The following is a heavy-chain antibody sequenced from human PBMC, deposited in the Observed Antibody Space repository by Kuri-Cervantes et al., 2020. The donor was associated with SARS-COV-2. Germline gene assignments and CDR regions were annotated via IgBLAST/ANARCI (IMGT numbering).Heavy chain of an antibody. CDR2: IWYDGSNK. Sequence: GESLKISCAASGFTFSSYGMHWVRQAPGKGLEWVAVIWYDGSNKYYAGSVKGRFTISRDNSKNTLYLQMNSLRAEDTAVYYCARDPVTPGYYYYYGMDVWGQGTTVTVSS. D-gene: IGHD4-23*01. CDR3: ARDPVTPGYYYYYGMDV. V-gene: IGHV3-33*01. CDR1: GFTFSSYG. J-gene: IGHJ6*02.